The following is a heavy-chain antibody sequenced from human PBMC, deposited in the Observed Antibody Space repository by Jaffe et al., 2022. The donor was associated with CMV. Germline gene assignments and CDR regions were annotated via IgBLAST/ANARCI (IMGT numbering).Heavy chain of an antibody. D-gene: IGHD3-16*01. CDR2: ISGSGATT. CDR3: ASNALGELEY. V-gene: IGHV3-23*04. CDR1: GLSFTRYD. Sequence: EVQLVESGGGLVQPGGSLRLSCAVSGLSFTRYDMSWVRQSPVKGLEWVAGISGSGATTYYADYVKGRFTISRDNSRNTLFLEMNSLRGEDTAVYYCASNALGELEYWGQGTLVTVSS. J-gene: IGHJ4*02.